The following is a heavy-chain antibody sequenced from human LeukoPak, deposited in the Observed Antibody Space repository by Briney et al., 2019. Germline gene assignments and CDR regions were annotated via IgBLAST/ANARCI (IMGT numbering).Heavy chain of an antibody. CDR1: GGSITSYY. D-gene: IGHD3-22*01. CDR2: IHYSGST. CDR3: ARVRDRSSYFYDLDY. V-gene: IGHV4-59*01. Sequence: SETLSLTCTVSGGSITSYYWSWIRQPPGKGLEWIGCIHYSGSTNYNPSLKSRVTISVDTSKNQFSLKLSSVTAADTAVYYCARVRDRSSYFYDLDYWGQGTLVTVSS. J-gene: IGHJ4*02.